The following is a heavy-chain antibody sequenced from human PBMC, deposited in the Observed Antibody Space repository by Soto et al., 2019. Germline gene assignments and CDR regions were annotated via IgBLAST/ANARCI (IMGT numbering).Heavy chain of an antibody. CDR1: GFSLNTRGVG. V-gene: IGHV2-5*02. CDR3: AHVRFNYGHDPFDY. J-gene: IGHJ4*02. Sequence: QITLKESGPTLVKPTQNLTLTCTFSGFSLNTRGVGVGWISQPPGKALEWLALIYWDDDKRYNPPLKSRLTITKDTSKSQVVLTMTNMDPVDTATYYCAHVRFNYGHDPFDYWGPGTLVTVSS. D-gene: IGHD5-18*01. CDR2: IYWDDDK.